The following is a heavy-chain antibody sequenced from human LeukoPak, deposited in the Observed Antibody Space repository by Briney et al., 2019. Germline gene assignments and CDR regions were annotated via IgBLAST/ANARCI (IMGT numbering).Heavy chain of an antibody. D-gene: IGHD6-19*01. V-gene: IGHV5-51*01. CDR2: IYPDDSDT. J-gene: IGHJ4*02. Sequence: GESLKISCKGSGYSFTSYWIGWVRQMPGKGLEWMGIIYPDDSDTRYSPSFQGQVTISTDKSISTAYLQWSSLEASDTAMYYCARLGNRIAVAGDYFDYWGQGTLVTVSS. CDR1: GYSFTSYW. CDR3: ARLGNRIAVAGDYFDY.